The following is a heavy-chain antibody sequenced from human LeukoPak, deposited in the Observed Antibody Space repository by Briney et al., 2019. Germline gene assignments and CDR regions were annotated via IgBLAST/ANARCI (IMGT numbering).Heavy chain of an antibody. V-gene: IGHV4-59*01. CDR2: IYYSGST. J-gene: IGHJ5*02. D-gene: IGHD2-15*01. CDR3: ARASGRGGYCSGGSCYGGYNWFDP. Sequence: PSETLSLTCTVSGGSISSYYWSWIRQPPGKGLEWIGYIYYSGSTNYNPSLKSRVTISVDTSKNRFSLKLSSVTAADTAVYYCARASGRGGYCSGGSCYGGYNWFDPWGQGTLVTVSS. CDR1: GGSISSYY.